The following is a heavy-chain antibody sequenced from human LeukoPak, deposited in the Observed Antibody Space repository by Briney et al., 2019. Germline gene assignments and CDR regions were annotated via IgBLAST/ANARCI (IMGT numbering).Heavy chain of an antibody. J-gene: IGHJ3*02. CDR3: ARWGTYSSSWLGAFDI. D-gene: IGHD6-13*01. CDR2: IDSSSTTV. CDR1: GFTFSSYS. Sequence: PGGSLRLSCAASGFTFSSYSMNWVRQAPGKGLEWVSYIDSSSTTVLYADSVKGRITISRDNAKNSLYLQMNNLRAEDTAVYYCARWGTYSSSWLGAFDIWGQGTMVTVSS. V-gene: IGHV3-48*04.